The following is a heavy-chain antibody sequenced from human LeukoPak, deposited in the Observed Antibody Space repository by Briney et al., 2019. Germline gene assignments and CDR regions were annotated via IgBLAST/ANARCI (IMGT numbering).Heavy chain of an antibody. CDR3: AKEIGSATFFDY. Sequence: PGGSLRLSCAASGFTFGSYAMSWVRQAPGKGLEWVSVISGSGRSANYADSVKGRFTITRDNSKNTMNLQMNSLRAEDTAVYYCAKEIGSATFFDYWGQGTLVTVSS. J-gene: IGHJ4*02. D-gene: IGHD6-19*01. CDR2: ISGSGRSA. V-gene: IGHV3-23*01. CDR1: GFTFGSYA.